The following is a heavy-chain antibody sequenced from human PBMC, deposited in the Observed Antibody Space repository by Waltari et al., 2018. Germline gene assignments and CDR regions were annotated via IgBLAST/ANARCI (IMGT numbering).Heavy chain of an antibody. CDR2: INGDGSST. CDR1: GFLFSSYW. CDR3: AREENYDYAMDV. J-gene: IGHJ6*02. Sequence: EVQLVESGGGSVQPGGSLRLSCAASGFLFSSYWMHWVRQGPGEGLVCVVRINGDGSSTTYADSVQGRFTTTRDNAKNTLYLEMNSLRTEDTGVYYCAREENYDYAMDVWGQGTTVTVSS. V-gene: IGHV3-74*01.